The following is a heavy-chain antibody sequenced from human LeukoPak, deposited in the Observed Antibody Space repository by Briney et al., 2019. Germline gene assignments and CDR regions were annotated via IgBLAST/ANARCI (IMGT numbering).Heavy chain of an antibody. J-gene: IGHJ4*02. CDR1: GFTFSSYE. CDR3: AREQTTGMFDY. D-gene: IGHD1-1*01. V-gene: IGHV3-48*03. Sequence: GGSLRLSCAASGFTFSSYEMNWVRQAPGKGPEWVSYISSSGSTIYYADSVKGRFTISRDNAKNSLYLQMNSLRAEDTAVYYCAREQTTGMFDYWGQGTLVTVSS. CDR2: ISSSGSTI.